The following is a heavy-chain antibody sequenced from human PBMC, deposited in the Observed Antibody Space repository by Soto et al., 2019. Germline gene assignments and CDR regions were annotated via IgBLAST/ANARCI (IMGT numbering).Heavy chain of an antibody. CDR3: AREPNYFDY. CDR1: GYTFTGYY. V-gene: IGHV1-18*04. Sequence: ASVKVSCKASGYTFTGYYMHWVRQAPGQGLEWMGWISAYNGNTKYAQKLQGRVTMTTDTSTSTAYMELRSLRSDDTAVYCCAREPNYFDYWGQGTLVTVSS. J-gene: IGHJ4*02. CDR2: ISAYNGNT.